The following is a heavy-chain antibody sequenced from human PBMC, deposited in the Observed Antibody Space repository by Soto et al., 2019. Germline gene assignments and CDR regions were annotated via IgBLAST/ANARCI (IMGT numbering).Heavy chain of an antibody. V-gene: IGHV3-23*01. J-gene: IGHJ6*02. Sequence: EVHLLESGGGLVKPGGSLRISCAASGFTFSSYAMYWVRQAPGKGLEYVSSVSSDGHSTYYADSVKGRFTISRDNSKNTLHLQMASLRAEDTALYYCAKDHGTFYGMDVWGQGTTVTVSS. CDR2: VSSDGHST. CDR1: GFTFSSYA. CDR3: AKDHGTFYGMDV.